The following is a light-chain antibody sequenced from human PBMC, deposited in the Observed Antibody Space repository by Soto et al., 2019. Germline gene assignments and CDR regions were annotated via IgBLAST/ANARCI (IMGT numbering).Light chain of an antibody. CDR3: QQRSNWPPYT. CDR1: QSVSSY. Sequence: EIVLTQSPATPSLSPGERATLSCRVSQSVSSYLAWYQQKPGQAPRLLIYDASNRATGIPARFSGSGSGTDFTLTISSLEPEDFAVYYCQQRSNWPPYTFGQGTKLEIK. V-gene: IGKV3-11*01. CDR2: DAS. J-gene: IGKJ2*01.